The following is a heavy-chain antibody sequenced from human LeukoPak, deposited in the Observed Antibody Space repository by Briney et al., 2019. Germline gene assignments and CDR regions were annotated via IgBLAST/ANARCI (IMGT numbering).Heavy chain of an antibody. V-gene: IGHV3-23*01. CDR2: ISGSGGST. J-gene: IGHJ4*01. D-gene: IGHD6-19*01. CDR3: ANSPIAMTGSFDY. Sequence: PGGSLRLTCSASGFTFSSYARSGVRQPPGKGLEWVSAISGSGGSTYYADSVMDRFTITRDTSKNTLCLQMSSPRAEDTAVYYCANSPIAMTGSFDYWGQRTLVTVSS. CDR1: GFTFSSYA.